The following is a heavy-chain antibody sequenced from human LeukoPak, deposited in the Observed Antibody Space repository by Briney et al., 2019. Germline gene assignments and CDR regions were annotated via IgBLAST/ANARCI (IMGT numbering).Heavy chain of an antibody. J-gene: IGHJ4*02. V-gene: IGHV4-34*01. D-gene: IGHD2-21*01. Sequence: SETLSLTCAVYGGSFSGYYWSWIRQPPGKGLEWIGEINHSGSTNYNPSLKSRVTISVDTSRNQFSLKLSSVTAADTAVYYCARGMSRSRVIHFDYWGQGTLVTVSS. CDR2: INHSGST. CDR3: ARGMSRSRVIHFDY. CDR1: GGSFSGYY.